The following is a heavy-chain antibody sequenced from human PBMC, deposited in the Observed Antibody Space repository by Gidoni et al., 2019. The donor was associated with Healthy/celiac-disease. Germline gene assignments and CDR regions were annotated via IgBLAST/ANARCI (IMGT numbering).Heavy chain of an antibody. CDR3: ARDSEETYYYDSSGYYLDY. CDR2: IWYDGSNK. Sequence: QVQLVESGGGVVQPGRSLRLSCASSGFTFRSYGMHWVRQAPGKGREWVEVIWYDGSNKYYADSVKGRFTISRDNSKNTLYLQMNSLRAEDTAVYYCARDSEETYYYDSSGYYLDYWGQGTLVTVSS. D-gene: IGHD3-22*01. V-gene: IGHV3-33*01. CDR1: GFTFRSYG. J-gene: IGHJ4*02.